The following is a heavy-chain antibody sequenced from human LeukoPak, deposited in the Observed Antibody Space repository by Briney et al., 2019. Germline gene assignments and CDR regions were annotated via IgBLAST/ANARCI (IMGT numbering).Heavy chain of an antibody. CDR2: ISPNTGGT. CDR3: AREVGSGTFDI. J-gene: IGHJ3*02. D-gene: IGHD6-25*01. Sequence: ASVTVSFEASAYSLTDHYVHWVRQAPGEGLEWMGWISPNTGGTIYAQKFQGRVTMTRDTSIITAYMELSKLRSDDTAFYYCAREVGSGTFDIWGQGTMVTVSS. CDR1: AYSLTDHY. V-gene: IGHV1-2*02.